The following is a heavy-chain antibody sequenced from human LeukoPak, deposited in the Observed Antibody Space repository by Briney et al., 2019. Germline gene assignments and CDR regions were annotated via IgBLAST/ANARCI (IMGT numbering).Heavy chain of an antibody. CDR1: GGTFSSYA. D-gene: IGHD3-22*01. Sequence: SVKVSCKASGGTFSSYAISWVRQAPGQGLEWMGRIIPIFGTANYAQKFQGRVTITTDESKSTAYMELSSLRSEDTAVYYCARGFTTTKKQNAFDIWGQGTMVTVSS. V-gene: IGHV1-69*05. CDR2: IIPIFGTA. J-gene: IGHJ3*02. CDR3: ARGFTTTKKQNAFDI.